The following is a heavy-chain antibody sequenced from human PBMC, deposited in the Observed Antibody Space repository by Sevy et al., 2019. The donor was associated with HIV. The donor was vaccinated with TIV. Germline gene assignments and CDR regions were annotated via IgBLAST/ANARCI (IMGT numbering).Heavy chain of an antibody. CDR1: GFTFSHYH. CDR2: ISWSSGNI. Sequence: GGSLRLSCAASGFTFSHYHMNWVRQAPGKGLEWVSGISWSSGNIAYADSVEGRFTISRDNAKNSLYLQMNSLRVEDTALYYCVKDRSGSYSFDYWGQGTLVTVSP. CDR3: VKDRSGSYSFDY. J-gene: IGHJ4*02. D-gene: IGHD1-26*01. V-gene: IGHV3-9*01.